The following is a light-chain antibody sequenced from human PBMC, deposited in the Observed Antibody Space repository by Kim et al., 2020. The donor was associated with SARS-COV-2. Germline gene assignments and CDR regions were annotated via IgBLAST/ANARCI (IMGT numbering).Light chain of an antibody. CDR1: NIGSKS. CDR2: RDS. Sequence: SYELTQPLSVSVALGQTARITCGENNIGSKSVHWYQQKPGQAPVLVIYRDSGRPSGIPERFSGSNSGNTATLTISVAQAGDEADYYCQLWDSSTWVFGGGTQLTFL. V-gene: IGLV3-9*01. CDR3: QLWDSSTWV. J-gene: IGLJ3*02.